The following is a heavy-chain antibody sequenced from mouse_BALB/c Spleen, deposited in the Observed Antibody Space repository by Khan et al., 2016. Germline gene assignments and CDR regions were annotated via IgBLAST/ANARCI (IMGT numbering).Heavy chain of an antibody. CDR3: MRYCNYWYFDV. CDR2: INSDGSAI. CDR1: GFTFSGFW. V-gene: IGHV11-2*02. Sequence: EVQLLETGGGLVQPGGSRGLSCEGSGFTFSGFWMSWVRQTPGKTLEWIGDINSDGSAINYAPSIKDRFTIFRDNDKSTLYLQMSNVRSEDTATYFCMRYCNYWYFDVWCAETTVTVSS. J-gene: IGHJ1*01.